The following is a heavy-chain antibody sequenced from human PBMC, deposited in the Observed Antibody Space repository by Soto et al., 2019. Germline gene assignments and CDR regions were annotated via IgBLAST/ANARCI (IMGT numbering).Heavy chain of an antibody. Sequence: GSLRLSCAASGFTFSSYEMNWVRQAPGKGLEWVPYISSSGSTIYNADSVKGRFTISRDNAKNSLYLQMNSLRAEDTAVYYCARVSSGLGRWGQGTLVNVYS. V-gene: IGHV3-48*03. CDR1: GFTFSSYE. CDR2: ISSSGSTI. CDR3: ARVSSGLGR. J-gene: IGHJ4*02. D-gene: IGHD3-22*01.